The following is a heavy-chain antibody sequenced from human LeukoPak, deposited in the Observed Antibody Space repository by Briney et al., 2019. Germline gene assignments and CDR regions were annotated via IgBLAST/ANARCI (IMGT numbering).Heavy chain of an antibody. CDR3: TRLNGDGYSSGWPEA. D-gene: IGHD6-19*01. Sequence: GGSLRLSCAASGFTFSSYAMHWVRQAPGKGLEWVAVISYDGSNKYHADSVKGRFTISRDNSKNTLYLQMNSLRSEDTAFYYCTRLNGDGYSSGWPEAWGQGTLVTVSS. V-gene: IGHV3-30-3*01. J-gene: IGHJ5*02. CDR2: ISYDGSNK. CDR1: GFTFSSYA.